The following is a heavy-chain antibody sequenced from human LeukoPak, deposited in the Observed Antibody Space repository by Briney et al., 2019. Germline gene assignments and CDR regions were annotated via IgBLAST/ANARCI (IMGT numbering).Heavy chain of an antibody. Sequence: GGSLRLSCAASGFTFSSYAMSWVRQAPGKGLEWVSAISGSGGSTYYADSVKGRFTISRDDSKNTLYLQMNSLRAEDTAVYYCAKDHLPLLPNIGHGMDVWGQGTTVTVSS. CDR1: GFTFSSYA. CDR3: AKDHLPLLPNIGHGMDV. CDR2: ISGSGGST. V-gene: IGHV3-23*01. D-gene: IGHD3/OR15-3a*01. J-gene: IGHJ6*02.